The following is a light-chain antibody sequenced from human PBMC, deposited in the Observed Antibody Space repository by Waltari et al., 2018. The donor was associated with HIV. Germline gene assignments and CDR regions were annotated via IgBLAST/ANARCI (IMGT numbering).Light chain of an antibody. J-gene: IGKJ2*01. CDR2: GAS. CDR3: QQNHDWPSYT. Sequence: EIVMTQSPATLSVSPGERTTLSCRASQSIGSDLAWFQYKPGQAPRLLIYGASSRATGIPARFSGSGSATEFTLTISSLQSEDFAVYYCQQNHDWPSYTFGRGTKVAIK. CDR1: QSIGSD. V-gene: IGKV3-15*01.